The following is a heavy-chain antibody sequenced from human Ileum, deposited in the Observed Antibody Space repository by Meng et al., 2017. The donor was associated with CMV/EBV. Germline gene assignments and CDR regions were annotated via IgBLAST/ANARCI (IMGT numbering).Heavy chain of an antibody. V-gene: IGHV3-7*01. D-gene: IGHD2-21*01. J-gene: IGHJ4*02. CDR1: GFTFSYYW. Sequence: GESLKISCAASGFTFSYYWMSWVRQAPGKGLEWLANIDEDGSEKNYVDSVKGRFTISRDNTKKSLYLQMNSLRADDTAVYYCARDPRLRRFDSWGQGTRVTCAS. CDR2: IDEDGSEK. CDR3: ARDPRLRRFDS.